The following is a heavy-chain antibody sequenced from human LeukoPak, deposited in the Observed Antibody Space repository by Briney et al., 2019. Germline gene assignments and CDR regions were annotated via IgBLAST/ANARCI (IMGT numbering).Heavy chain of an antibody. V-gene: IGHV3-21*01. CDR2: ISSSSSYI. J-gene: IGHJ4*02. CDR3: ARGSPSYGDYLIDY. Sequence: GGSLRLSCAASGFTFSSYSMNGVRQAPGKGLEWVSSISSSSSYIYYADSVKGRFTISRDNAKNSLYLQMNSLRAEDTAVYYCARGSPSYGDYLIDYWGQGTLVTVSS. CDR1: GFTFSSYS. D-gene: IGHD4-17*01.